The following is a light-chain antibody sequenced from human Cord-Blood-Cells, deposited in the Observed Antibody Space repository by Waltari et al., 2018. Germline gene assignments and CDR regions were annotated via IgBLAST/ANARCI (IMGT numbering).Light chain of an antibody. V-gene: IGLV1-47*01. Sequence: QSVLTQPPSASGTPGQRVTISCSGSSSHIGSNYVYWYQQLPGTAPKLLIYRNKRRPSGVPDGFSGSKSGTSASLAISGLRSEDEADYYWAAWDDSLSGWVFGGGTKLTVL. J-gene: IGLJ3*02. CDR1: SSHIGSNY. CDR2: RNK. CDR3: AAWDDSLSGWV.